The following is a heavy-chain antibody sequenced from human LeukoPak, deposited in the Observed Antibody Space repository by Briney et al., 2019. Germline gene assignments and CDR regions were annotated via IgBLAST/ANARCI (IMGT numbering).Heavy chain of an antibody. Sequence: SGGSLRLSCAASGFTFSSYGMHWVRQAPGKGREWVAVIWYDGSNKYYADSVKGRFTISRDNSKNTLYLQMNSLRAEDTAVYYCARDPGVVVVAATPLNWFDPWGQGTLVTVSS. J-gene: IGHJ5*02. CDR1: GFTFSSYG. CDR3: ARDPGVVVVAATPLNWFDP. V-gene: IGHV3-33*01. CDR2: IWYDGSNK. D-gene: IGHD2-15*01.